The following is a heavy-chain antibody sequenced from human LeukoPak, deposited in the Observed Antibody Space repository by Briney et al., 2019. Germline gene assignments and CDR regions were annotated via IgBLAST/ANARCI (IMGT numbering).Heavy chain of an antibody. CDR3: ARGGLRYFDWWYFDY. CDR1: GFTVSNYE. Sequence: GGSLRLSCAASGFTVSNYEMNWVRQAPGKGLEWVSFIASDHTTYYADSVKGRYTLSRDNAKNSLYLQMNSLRAEDTAVYYCARGGLRYFDWWYFDYWGQGTLVTVSS. D-gene: IGHD3-9*01. J-gene: IGHJ4*02. CDR2: IASDHTT. V-gene: IGHV3-48*03.